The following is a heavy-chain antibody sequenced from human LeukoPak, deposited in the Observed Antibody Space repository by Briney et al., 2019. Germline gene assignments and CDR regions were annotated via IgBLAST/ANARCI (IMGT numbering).Heavy chain of an antibody. D-gene: IGHD7-27*01. J-gene: IGHJ4*01. CDR1: GDRFTGYY. CDR3: VRLYFWGLGDY. Sequence: GSLRVSCKESGDRFTGYYMHWGRQAPGQGLEWMGWINPNSGGTNYPQNFHHRLTMTIDTSIRTDYMELSRLTPDDTAVYYCVRLYFWGLGDYGGHGTLVTVSS. V-gene: IGHV1-2*02. CDR2: INPNSGGT.